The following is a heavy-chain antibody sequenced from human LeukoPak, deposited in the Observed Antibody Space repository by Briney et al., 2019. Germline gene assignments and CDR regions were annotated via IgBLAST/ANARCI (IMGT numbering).Heavy chain of an antibody. CDR3: ARSLTVTRRGYAFDI. CDR2: IYPGDSDT. CDR1: GYSFTSYW. D-gene: IGHD4-17*01. Sequence: GESLKISCKGSGYSFTSYWSGWVRQMPGKGLEWMGIIYPGDSDTRYSPSFQGQVTISADKSISTAYLQWSSLKASDTAMYYCARSLTVTRRGYAFDIWGQGTMVTVSS. V-gene: IGHV5-51*01. J-gene: IGHJ3*02.